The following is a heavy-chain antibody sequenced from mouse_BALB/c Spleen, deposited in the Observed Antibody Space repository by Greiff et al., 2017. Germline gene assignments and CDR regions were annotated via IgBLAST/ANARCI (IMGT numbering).Heavy chain of an antibody. V-gene: IGHV1-14*01. CDR2: INPYNDGT. Sequence: VQLQQSGPELVKPGASVKMSCKASGYTFTSYVMHWVKQKPGQGLEWIGYINPYNDGTKYNEKFKGKATLTSDNSSSTAYMELSSLTSEDSAVYCGARGGYGYDDGVDYWGQGTTLTVSA. CDR1: GYTFTSYV. D-gene: IGHD2-2*01. CDR3: ARGGYGYDDGVDY. J-gene: IGHJ2*01.